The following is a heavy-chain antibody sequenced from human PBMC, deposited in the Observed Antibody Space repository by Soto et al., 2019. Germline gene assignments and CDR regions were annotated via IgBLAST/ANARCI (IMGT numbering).Heavy chain of an antibody. D-gene: IGHD2-2*02. CDR1: GGSVSSGSYY. CDR3: ARDPVVPAAIGVFYGMDV. J-gene: IGHJ6*02. CDR2: IYYIGST. Sequence: SETLSLTCTVSGGSVSSGSYYWSWIRQPPGKGLEWIGYIYYIGSTNYNPSLKSRVTISVDTSKNQFSLKLSSVTAADTAVYYCARDPVVPAAIGVFYGMDVWGQGTTVTVSS. V-gene: IGHV4-61*01.